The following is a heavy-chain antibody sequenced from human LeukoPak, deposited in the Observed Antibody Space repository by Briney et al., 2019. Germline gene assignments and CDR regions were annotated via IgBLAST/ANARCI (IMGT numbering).Heavy chain of an antibody. Sequence: GRSLRLSCAASGFTFDDYAMHWVRQAPGKGLEWVLGISWNSGSIGYADSVKGRFTISRDNAKNSLYLQMNSLRAEDTALYYCAKGPTHRDYDSSGYYSIYYFDYWGQGTLVTVSS. J-gene: IGHJ4*02. V-gene: IGHV3-9*01. CDR1: GFTFDDYA. D-gene: IGHD3-22*01. CDR3: AKGPTHRDYDSSGYYSIYYFDY. CDR2: ISWNSGSI.